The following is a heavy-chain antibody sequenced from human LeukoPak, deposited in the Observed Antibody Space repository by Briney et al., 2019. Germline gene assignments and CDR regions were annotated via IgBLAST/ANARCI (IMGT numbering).Heavy chain of an antibody. CDR3: AKAHLKAAAIAVAGRPFDY. J-gene: IGHJ4*02. CDR1: GFIFSNYA. Sequence: GALRPSCAAPGFIFSNYAKSLVRQAPGKGLEWGSIISGSGGSTYYADSVKGRFTISRDNSKNTLYLQMNSLRAEDTAVYYCAKAHLKAAAIAVAGRPFDYWGQGTLVTVSS. V-gene: IGHV3-23*01. CDR2: ISGSGGST. D-gene: IGHD6-19*01.